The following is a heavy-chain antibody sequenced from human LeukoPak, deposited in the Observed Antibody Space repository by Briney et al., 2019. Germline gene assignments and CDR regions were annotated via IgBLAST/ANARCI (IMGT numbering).Heavy chain of an antibody. J-gene: IGHJ4*02. CDR3: ARARGSDYDYFDY. D-gene: IGHD4-17*01. CDR2: FDPEDGET. V-gene: IGHV1-24*01. Sequence: GASVKVSCKVSGYTLSELSIHWVRQAPGKGLEWMGGFDPEDGETIYAQKFQGRVTMTTDTSTSTAYMELRSLRSDDTAVYYCARARGSDYDYFDYWGQGTLVTVSS. CDR1: GYTLSELS.